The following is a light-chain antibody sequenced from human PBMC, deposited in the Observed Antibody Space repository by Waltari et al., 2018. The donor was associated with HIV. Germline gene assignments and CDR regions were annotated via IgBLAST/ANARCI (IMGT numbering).Light chain of an antibody. CDR3: QQYYTDPLT. Sequence: AIRMTQSPSPFSASTGDRVTITCRANQDISKYLASYQQKPGKVPKLLVYDASALQSGVPSRFSGSGSGTDFTLTISSLPAEDVATYFCQQYYTDPLTFGGGTNVDIK. CDR2: DAS. J-gene: IGKJ4*01. CDR1: QDISKY. V-gene: IGKV1-8*01.